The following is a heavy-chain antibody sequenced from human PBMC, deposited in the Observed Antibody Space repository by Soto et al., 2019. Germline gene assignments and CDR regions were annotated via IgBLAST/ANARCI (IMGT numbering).Heavy chain of an antibody. V-gene: IGHV1-69*13. CDR1: GGTFSSYA. CDR3: ATNSGSSLGHAFDI. J-gene: IGHJ3*02. CDR2: IIPIFGTA. D-gene: IGHD1-26*01. Sequence: SVKVSCKASGGTFSSYAISWLRQAPGQGLEWMGGIIPIFGTANYAQKFQGRVTITADESTSTAYMELSSLRSEDTAVYYCATNSGSSLGHAFDICRQGPMVTVSS.